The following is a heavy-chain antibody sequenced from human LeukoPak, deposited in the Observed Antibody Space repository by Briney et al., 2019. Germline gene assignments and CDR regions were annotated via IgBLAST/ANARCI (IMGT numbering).Heavy chain of an antibody. D-gene: IGHD3-16*01. J-gene: IGHJ4*02. Sequence: GASVKASCKGSGYKFTNYGIDWVRQAPGQGLEWMGWISAYNGNTNYAQKFQGRVTLTTDTSTSTAYMELRSLTSDDTAVYYCAIMGAAWGFDYWGQGTLVTVPS. V-gene: IGHV1-18*01. CDR3: AIMGAAWGFDY. CDR2: ISAYNGNT. CDR1: GYKFTNYG.